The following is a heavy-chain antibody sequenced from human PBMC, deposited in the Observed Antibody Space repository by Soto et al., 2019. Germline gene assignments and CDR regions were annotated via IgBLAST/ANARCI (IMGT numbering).Heavy chain of an antibody. J-gene: IGHJ4*02. CDR3: ARRYGYFFDY. CDR2: VHYSGST. Sequence: SETLSLSCTVSGVSISSHYWSWIRQPPGKGPEWIGYVHYSGSTNYNPSLTSRVTISVDTSKNQLSLKLSSVTAADTAVYYCARRYGYFFDYWGQGTLVTVSS. D-gene: IGHD4-17*01. CDR1: GVSISSHY. V-gene: IGHV4-59*08.